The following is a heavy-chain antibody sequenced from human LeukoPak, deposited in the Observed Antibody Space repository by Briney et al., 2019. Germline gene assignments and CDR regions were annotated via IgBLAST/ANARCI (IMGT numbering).Heavy chain of an antibody. D-gene: IGHD6-19*01. CDR1: GFTFSSYE. Sequence: GGSLRLSCAASGFTFSSYEMNWVRQAPGKRLEWLSYISSSGSIIYYADSVKGRFTISRDNSKNTLYLQMNSLRAEDTAVYYCASTSGWYEPIDYWGQGTLVTVSS. J-gene: IGHJ4*02. CDR2: ISSSGSII. CDR3: ASTSGWYEPIDY. V-gene: IGHV3-48*01.